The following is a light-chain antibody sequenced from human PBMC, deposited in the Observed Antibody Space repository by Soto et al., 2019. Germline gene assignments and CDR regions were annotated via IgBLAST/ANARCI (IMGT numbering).Light chain of an antibody. CDR1: NSDVGGYNY. Sequence: QSSLTQPASVSGSPGQSITISWTGTNSDVGGYNYVSWFQQHPGKAPKLMIYDVSNRPAGVSNRFSGSKSGNTASLTISGLQAEDEADYYCSSFTNNNTLVFGGGTKLTVL. CDR2: DVS. CDR3: SSFTNNNTLV. J-gene: IGLJ2*01. V-gene: IGLV2-14*03.